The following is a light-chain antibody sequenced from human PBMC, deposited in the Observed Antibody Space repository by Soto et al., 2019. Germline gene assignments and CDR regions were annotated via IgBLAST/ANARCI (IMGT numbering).Light chain of an antibody. J-gene: IGKJ1*01. CDR3: QQYSTPPLT. Sequence: EIVLTQSPGTLSLSPGERATLSCRASQSVSSSYLAWYQQKPGQAPRLLIYGASSRATGIPDRFSGSGSGTDITLTISRLEPEDFALYYYQQYSTPPLTFGPGTKVEIK. CDR2: GAS. CDR1: QSVSSSY. V-gene: IGKV3-20*01.